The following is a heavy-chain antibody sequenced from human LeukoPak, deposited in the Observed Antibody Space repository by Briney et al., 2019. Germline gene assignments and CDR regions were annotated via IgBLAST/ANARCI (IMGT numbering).Heavy chain of an antibody. CDR3: ARDRGSTITYYYGMDV. V-gene: IGHV4-59*01. CDR2: ISYSGSI. CDR1: GGSISSYY. J-gene: IGHJ6*02. D-gene: IGHD3-10*01. Sequence: SETLSLTCTVSGGSISSYYWSWTRQPPGKGLEWIGYISYSGSIDYNPSLKSRVTISVDTSKNQFSLKLSSVTAADTAVYYCARDRGSTITYYYGMDVWGQGTTVTVSS.